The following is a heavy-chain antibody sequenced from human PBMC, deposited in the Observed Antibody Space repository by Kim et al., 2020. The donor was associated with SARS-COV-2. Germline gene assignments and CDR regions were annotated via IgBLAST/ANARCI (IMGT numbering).Heavy chain of an antibody. Sequence: GGSLRLSCAASGFTFSSYSMNWVRQAPGKGLEWVSYISSSSSTIYYADSVKGRFTISRDNAKNSLYLQMNSLRDEDTAVYYCARDSDYYYGSGSYCFDPWGQGTLVTVSS. CDR1: GFTFSSYS. D-gene: IGHD3-10*01. V-gene: IGHV3-48*02. CDR3: ARDSDYYYGSGSYCFDP. J-gene: IGHJ5*02. CDR2: ISSSSSTI.